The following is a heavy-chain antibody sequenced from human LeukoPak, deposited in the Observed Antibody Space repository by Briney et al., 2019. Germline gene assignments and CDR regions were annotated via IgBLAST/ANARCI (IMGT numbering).Heavy chain of an antibody. CDR2: INPNSGGT. CDR3: ARGIMITFGGVIATKTFDY. D-gene: IGHD3-16*02. J-gene: IGHJ4*02. CDR1: GYTFTGYY. V-gene: IGHV1-2*02. Sequence: ASVKVSCKASGYTFTGYYIHWVRQAPGQGLEWMGWINPNSGGTNYAQKLQGRVTMTRDTSISTAYMELSRLRSDDTAVYYCARGIMITFGGVIATKTFDYWGQGTLVTVSS.